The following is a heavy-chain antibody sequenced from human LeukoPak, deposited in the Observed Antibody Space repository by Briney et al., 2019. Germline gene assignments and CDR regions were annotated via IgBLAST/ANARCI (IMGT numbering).Heavy chain of an antibody. CDR1: GGSISSYY. J-gene: IGHJ3*02. CDR2: IYTSGST. V-gene: IGHV4-4*07. CDR3: SRGSMGGAFDI. D-gene: IGHD2/OR15-2a*01. Sequence: PSETLSLTCTVSGGSISSYYWSWIRQPAGKGLEWIGRIYTSGSTNSNPSLKSRVTMSVDTSKNQFSLKLSSVTAADPAVYYCSRGSMGGAFDIWGQGTMVTVSS.